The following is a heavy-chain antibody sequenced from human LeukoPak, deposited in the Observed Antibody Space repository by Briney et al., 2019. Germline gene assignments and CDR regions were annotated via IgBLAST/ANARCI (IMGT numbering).Heavy chain of an antibody. CDR2: ISSSGSTI. V-gene: IGHV3-11*04. CDR1: GFTFSDYY. CDR3: ASFRRYCSGGSCYSGHNWFDP. D-gene: IGHD2-15*01. Sequence: GGSLRLSCAASGFTFSDYYMSWIRQAPGKGLEWVSYISSSGSTIYYADSVKGRFTISRDNAKNSLYLQMNSLRAEDTAVYYCASFRRYCSGGSCYSGHNWFDPWGQGTLVTVSS. J-gene: IGHJ5*02.